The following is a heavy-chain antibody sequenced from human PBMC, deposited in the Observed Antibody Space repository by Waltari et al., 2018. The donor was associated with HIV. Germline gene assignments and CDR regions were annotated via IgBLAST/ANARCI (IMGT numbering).Heavy chain of an antibody. D-gene: IGHD2-2*01. CDR1: GFMFTSSW. CDR3: ATSRTFDY. CDR2: IKQDGSEK. J-gene: IGHJ4*02. Sequence: EVLLLESGGGLVQPGGSLRLSCTASGFMFTSSWMRWVRQAPGKGLEWGANIKQDGSEKYYVDSVKGRFTISRDNAKNSLYLQMNSLRAEDTAMYYCATSRTFDYWGQGTLVTVSS. V-gene: IGHV3-7*01.